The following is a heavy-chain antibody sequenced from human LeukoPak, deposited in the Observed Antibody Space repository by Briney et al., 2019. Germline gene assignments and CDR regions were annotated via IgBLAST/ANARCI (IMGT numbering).Heavy chain of an antibody. CDR1: GYTFTSYG. D-gene: IGHD2-2*02. V-gene: IGHV1-18*01. CDR2: ISAYNGNT. J-gene: IGHJ4*02. CDR3: SRGEYQLLYDY. Sequence: ASVKVSCKASGYTFTSYGISWVRQAPGQGLEWMGWISAYNGNTNYAQKLQGRVTMTTDTSPSTAYMELRSLRSEDTAVYYCSRGEYQLLYDYWGQGTLVTVSS.